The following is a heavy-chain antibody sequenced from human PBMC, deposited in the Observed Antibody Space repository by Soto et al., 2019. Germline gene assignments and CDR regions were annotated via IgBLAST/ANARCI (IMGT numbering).Heavy chain of an antibody. D-gene: IGHD6-19*01. J-gene: IGHJ3*02. CDR3: ATEKAMAEHEEALAI. V-gene: IGHV1-18*01. CDR1: GYIFSSYG. Sequence: TGACKGSGYIFSSYGISWVRQAPGQGLEWMGWISAYNGNTNYAQKLQGRVTMTTDTSTSTAYMELRSLRSDDTAVYYCATEKAMAEHEEALAIRGKGTMVPVSS. CDR2: ISAYNGNT.